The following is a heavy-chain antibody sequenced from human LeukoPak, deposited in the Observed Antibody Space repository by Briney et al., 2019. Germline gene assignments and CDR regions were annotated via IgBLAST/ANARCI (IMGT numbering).Heavy chain of an antibody. CDR3: ARGSPAYYDFWSGYDAFDI. CDR2: IIPIFGTA. J-gene: IGHJ3*02. V-gene: IGHV1-69*06. CDR1: GGTFGSYA. D-gene: IGHD3-3*01. Sequence: GASVKVSCKASGGTFGSYAISWVRQAPGQGLEWMGGIIPIFGTANYAQKFQGRVTITADKSTSTAYMELSSLRSEDTAVYYCARGSPAYYDFWSGYDAFDIWGQGTMVTVSS.